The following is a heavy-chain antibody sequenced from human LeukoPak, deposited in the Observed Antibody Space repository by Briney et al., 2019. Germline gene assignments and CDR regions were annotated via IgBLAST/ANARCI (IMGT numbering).Heavy chain of an antibody. CDR2: ISAYNGNT. Sequence: ASVKVSCKASGYTFTSYGISWVRQAPGQGLGWMGWISAYNGNTNYAQKLQGRVTMTTDTSTSTAYMELRSLRSDDTAVYYCTRSEAEDIVVVPAAITDAFDIWGQGTMVTVSS. V-gene: IGHV1-18*01. D-gene: IGHD2-2*01. J-gene: IGHJ3*02. CDR3: TRSEAEDIVVVPAAITDAFDI. CDR1: GYTFTSYG.